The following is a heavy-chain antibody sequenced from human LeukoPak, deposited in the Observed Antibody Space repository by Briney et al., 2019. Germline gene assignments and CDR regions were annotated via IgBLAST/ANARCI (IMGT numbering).Heavy chain of an antibody. Sequence: SETLSLTCTVSGGFISSHYWSWIRHPPGKGLEWIGYIYYSGSTNYIPSLKSRVTISVDTSKNQFSLKLSSVTAADTAVYYCARLFRWDRKYYFDYWGQGTLVTVSS. CDR3: ARLFRWDRKYYFDY. D-gene: IGHD1-14*01. CDR1: GGFISSHY. J-gene: IGHJ4*02. CDR2: IYYSGST. V-gene: IGHV4-59*11.